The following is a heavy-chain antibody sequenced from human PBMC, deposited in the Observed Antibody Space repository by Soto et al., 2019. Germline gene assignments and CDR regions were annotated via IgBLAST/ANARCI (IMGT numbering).Heavy chain of an antibody. CDR3: ARSARRRYGDYADY. Sequence: QVQLVESGGGVVQPGTSLRLSCAASGFTFSSYGMHWVRQAPGKGLEWAAFIRYDGSYKYYGDYVKGRFTISRDNSKNTLYLQRSSLGGEDTAVYYCARSARRRYGDYADYWGQGTLVTVSA. CDR1: GFTFSSYG. D-gene: IGHD4-17*01. V-gene: IGHV3-33*01. J-gene: IGHJ4*02. CDR2: IRYDGSYK.